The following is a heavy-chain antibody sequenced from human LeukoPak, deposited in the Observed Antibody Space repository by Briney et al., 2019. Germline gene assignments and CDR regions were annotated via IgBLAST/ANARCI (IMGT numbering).Heavy chain of an antibody. V-gene: IGHV4-59*01. D-gene: IGHD3-22*01. CDR2: IYYSGST. Sequence: SETLSLTCTVSGGSISSYYWSWIRQPPGKGLEWIGYIYYSGSTNYNPSLKSRVTISVDTPKNQFSLKLSSVTAADTAVYYCAGSRSRNGAYYYDSSGSTEDYWGQGTLVTVSS. J-gene: IGHJ4*02. CDR3: AGSRSRNGAYYYDSSGSTEDY. CDR1: GGSISSYY.